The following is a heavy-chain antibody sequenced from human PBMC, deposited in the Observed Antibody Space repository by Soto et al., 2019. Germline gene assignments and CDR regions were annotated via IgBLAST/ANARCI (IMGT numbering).Heavy chain of an antibody. J-gene: IGHJ6*03. V-gene: IGHV3-23*01. CDR1: GFTFSSYA. CDR2: ISGSGGST. Sequence: EVQLLESGGGLVQPGGSLRLSCAASGFTFSSYAMSWVRQAPGKGLEWVSVISGSGGSTYYADSVKGRFTISRDNSKNTLYLQMNSLRAEETAVYYCAKTRFGERYYYYYYMDVWGKGTTVTVSS. CDR3: AKTRFGERYYYYYYMDV. D-gene: IGHD3-10*01.